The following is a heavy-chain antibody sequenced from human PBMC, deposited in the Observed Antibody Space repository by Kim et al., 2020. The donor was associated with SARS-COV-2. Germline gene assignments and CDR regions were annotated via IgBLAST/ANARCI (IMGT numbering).Heavy chain of an antibody. J-gene: IGHJ4*02. Sequence: GGSLRLSCAASGFSFSSYAMNWVRQGPGKGLEWVSAISSSGGTTFYADSVKGRFIISRDNSENVMYLQMNSLTGEDTAVYYCARGGVGNYGSSDYWGQGT. V-gene: IGHV3-23*01. CDR3: ARGGVGNYGSSDY. CDR1: GFSFSSYA. CDR2: ISSSGGTT. D-gene: IGHD1-7*01.